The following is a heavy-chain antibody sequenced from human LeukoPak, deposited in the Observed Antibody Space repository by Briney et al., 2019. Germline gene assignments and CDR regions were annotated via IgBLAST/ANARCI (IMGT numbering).Heavy chain of an antibody. CDR1: GGSISSYY. J-gene: IGHJ4*02. Sequence: PSETLSLTCTVSGGSISSYYWSWIRQPPGKGLEWIGYIYYSGSTNYNPSLKSRVTISVDTSKNQFSLKLSSVTAADTAVYYCAGSLADMDPNVFDYWGQGTLVTVSS. CDR2: IYYSGST. CDR3: AGSLADMDPNVFDY. V-gene: IGHV4-59*01. D-gene: IGHD3-9*01.